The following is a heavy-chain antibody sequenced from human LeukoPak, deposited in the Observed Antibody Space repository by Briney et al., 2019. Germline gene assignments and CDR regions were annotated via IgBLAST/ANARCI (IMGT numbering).Heavy chain of an antibody. Sequence: GGSLRLSCAASRFTFSSYAMSWVRQAPGKGLEWVSAISGSGGSTYYADSVKGRFTISRDNSKNTLYLQMNSLRPDDTAVYYCARGDGYTRYFDYWGQGTLVTVSS. J-gene: IGHJ4*02. CDR3: ARGDGYTRYFDY. CDR2: ISGSGGST. D-gene: IGHD5-24*01. CDR1: RFTFSSYA. V-gene: IGHV3-23*01.